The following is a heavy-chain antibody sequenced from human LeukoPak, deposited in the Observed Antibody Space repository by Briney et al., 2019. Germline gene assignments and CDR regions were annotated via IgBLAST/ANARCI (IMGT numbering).Heavy chain of an antibody. CDR1: GFTFSSYE. CDR2: ISSSGSTI. CDR3: ARDPTVFGSDY. J-gene: IGHJ4*02. Sequence: PGGSLRLSCAASGFTFSSYEMNWVRQAPGKGLGWVSYISSSGSTIYYADSVKGRFTISRDNAKNSLYPQMNSLRAEDTAVYYCARDPTVFGSDYWGQGTLVTVSS. V-gene: IGHV3-48*03. D-gene: IGHD3-3*01.